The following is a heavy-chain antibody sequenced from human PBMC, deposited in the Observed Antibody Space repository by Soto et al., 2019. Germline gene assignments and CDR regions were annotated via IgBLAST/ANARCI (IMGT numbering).Heavy chain of an antibody. CDR3: ATHLFPLDYGDYFDY. CDR2: IIPILGIA. D-gene: IGHD4-17*01. J-gene: IGHJ4*02. V-gene: IGHV1-69*02. CDR1: RGAFSSCT. Sequence: SVKLSWEAPRGAFSSCTISWARQAPGQGLEWMGRIIPILGIANYAQKFQGRVTITADKSTSTAYMELSSLRSEDTAVYYCATHLFPLDYGDYFDYWGQGTLVTVSS.